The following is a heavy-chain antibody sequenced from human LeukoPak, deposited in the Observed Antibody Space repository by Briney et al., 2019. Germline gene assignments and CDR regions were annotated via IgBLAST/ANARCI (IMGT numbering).Heavy chain of an antibody. D-gene: IGHD6-13*01. J-gene: IGHJ4*02. CDR2: ISYDGSNK. CDR3: ARPLGYSSSSGFDY. Sequence: GRSLRLSCAASGFTFSSYAMHWVRQAPGKGLEWVAVISYDGSNKYYADSVKGRFTISRDNSKNTLYLQMNSLRAEDTAVYYCARPLGYSSSSGFDYWGQGTLVTVSS. V-gene: IGHV3-30*04. CDR1: GFTFSSYA.